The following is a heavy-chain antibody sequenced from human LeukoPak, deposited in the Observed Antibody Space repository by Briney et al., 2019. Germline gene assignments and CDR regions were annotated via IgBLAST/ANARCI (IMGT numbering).Heavy chain of an antibody. CDR2: IYSGDST. J-gene: IGHJ4*02. Sequence: GGSLRLSCAASGFTVSSNYMSWVRQAPGKGLEWVSVIYSGDSTYYADSVKGRFTISRDNSKNTLYLQMNSLRAEDTAVYYCARDRVAAAGVDYWGQGTLVTVSS. CDR1: GFTVSSNY. D-gene: IGHD6-13*01. V-gene: IGHV3-66*01. CDR3: ARDRVAAAGVDY.